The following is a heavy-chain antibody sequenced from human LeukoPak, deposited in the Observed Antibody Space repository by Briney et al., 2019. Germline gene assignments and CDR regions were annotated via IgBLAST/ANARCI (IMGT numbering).Heavy chain of an antibody. CDR3: HARGKPFGELSR. Sequence: SETLSLTCTVSGGSISSSSYYWGWIRQPPGKGLEWIGSIYYSGSTYYNPSLKSRVTISVDTSKNQFSLKLSSVTAADTAVYYCHARGKPFGELSRWGQGTLVTVSS. D-gene: IGHD3-10*01. CDR1: GGSISSSSYY. J-gene: IGHJ4*02. V-gene: IGHV4-39*01. CDR2: IYYSGST.